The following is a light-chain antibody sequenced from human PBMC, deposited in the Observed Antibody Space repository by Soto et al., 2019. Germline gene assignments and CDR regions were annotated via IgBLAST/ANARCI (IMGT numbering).Light chain of an antibody. J-gene: IGLJ2*01. CDR3: LLSYHAARV. CDR2: DTS. CDR1: TGAVTSNHH. Sequence: QAVVTQEPSLTVYPGGTVTLTCGSSTGAVTSNHHPYWFQQKAGQAPRTLIYDTSNKHSWTPARFSGSLLGDKAALTLSGAQPEDEAQYYCLLSYHAARVFGGGTKLTVL. V-gene: IGLV7-46*01.